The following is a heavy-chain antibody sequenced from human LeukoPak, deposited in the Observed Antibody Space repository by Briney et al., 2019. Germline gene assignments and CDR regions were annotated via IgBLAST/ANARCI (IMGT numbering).Heavy chain of an antibody. J-gene: IGHJ5*02. CDR1: GGSISSSSYY. Sequence: PSETLSLTCTVSGGSISSSSYYWGWLRQPPGKGLEGIGIIYYSGSTYYNPSLKSRLTISVDTSKNQFSLKLSSVTATDTAVYYCARRGYCSSTSCYEYWFDPWGQGTLVTVSS. D-gene: IGHD2-2*01. CDR3: ARRGYCSSTSCYEYWFDP. V-gene: IGHV4-39*01. CDR2: IYYSGST.